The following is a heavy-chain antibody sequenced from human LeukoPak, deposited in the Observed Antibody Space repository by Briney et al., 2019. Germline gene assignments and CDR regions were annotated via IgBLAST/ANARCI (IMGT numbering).Heavy chain of an antibody. J-gene: IGHJ3*02. D-gene: IGHD6-6*01. CDR1: GGTFSRYA. Sequence: SSVTVSCLASGGTFSRYAIRWVRPAPGQGLEWMGGMIPIFSTANYAQKFQGRVTITTDESTSTAYMELSSLRSEDTAVYYCARVEAARPSAFDIWGQGTRVTVSS. CDR3: ARVEAARPSAFDI. CDR2: MIPIFSTA. V-gene: IGHV1-69*05.